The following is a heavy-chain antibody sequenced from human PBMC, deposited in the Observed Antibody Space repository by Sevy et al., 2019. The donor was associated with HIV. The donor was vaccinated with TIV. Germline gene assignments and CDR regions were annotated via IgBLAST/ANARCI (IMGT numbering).Heavy chain of an antibody. J-gene: IGHJ4*02. CDR2: IYYSGST. V-gene: IGHV4-59*01. Sequence: SETLSLTCTVSGGSISSYYWSWIRQPPGKGLEWIGYIYYSGSTKYNPSLKSRVTISVDTSKNQFSLKLSSVTAADTAVYYCARESDTAYDYWGQGTLVTVSS. CDR1: GGSISSYY. CDR3: ARESDTAYDY. D-gene: IGHD5-18*01.